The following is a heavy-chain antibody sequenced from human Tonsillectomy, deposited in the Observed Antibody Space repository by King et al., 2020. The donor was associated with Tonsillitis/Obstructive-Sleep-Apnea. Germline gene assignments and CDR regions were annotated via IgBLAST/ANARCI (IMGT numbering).Heavy chain of an antibody. CDR3: AMSMGRGYLDY. Sequence: VQLQESGPGLVKPSETLSLTCIVSGGSIRSYYWSWIRQSPGKGLEWIGYMYYSGRNNYNPSLKSRVTISGDTSKNKLSLKLNSVTAADTAVYYCAMSMGRGYLDYWGQGTLVTVSS. V-gene: IGHV4-59*01. J-gene: IGHJ4*02. CDR1: GGSIRSYY. CDR2: MYYSGRN. D-gene: IGHD3-10*01.